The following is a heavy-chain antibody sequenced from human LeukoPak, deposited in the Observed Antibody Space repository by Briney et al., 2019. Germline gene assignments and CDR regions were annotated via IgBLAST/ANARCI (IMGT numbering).Heavy chain of an antibody. CDR2: ISSSGSTI. CDR3: ARDDGLTRGVHYYYYGMDV. CDR1: GFTFSSYE. J-gene: IGHJ6*02. D-gene: IGHD3-10*01. V-gene: IGHV3-48*03. Sequence: GGSLRLSCAASGFTFSSYEMNWVRQAPGKGLEWVSYISSSGSTIYYADSVKGRFTISRDNAKNSLYLQMNSLRAEDTAVYYCARDDGLTRGVHYYYYGMDVWGQGTTVTVSS.